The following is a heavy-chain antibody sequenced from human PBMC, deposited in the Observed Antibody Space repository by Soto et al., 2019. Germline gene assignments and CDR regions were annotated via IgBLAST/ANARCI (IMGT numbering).Heavy chain of an antibody. CDR2: IHSDGSTT. Sequence: GGSLRLSCAASGFTFSSYGMHWVRQAPGQGLVWVAHIHSDGSTTTYADSVKGRFTISRDNAKNTLYLQMTSLRVEDRAIYYCVRGKVAAGFDYWGQGALVTVSS. V-gene: IGHV3-74*01. D-gene: IGHD2-15*01. J-gene: IGHJ4*02. CDR3: VRGKVAAGFDY. CDR1: GFTFSSYG.